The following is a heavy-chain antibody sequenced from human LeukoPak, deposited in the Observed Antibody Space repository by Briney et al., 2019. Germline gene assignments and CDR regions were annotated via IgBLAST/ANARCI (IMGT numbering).Heavy chain of an antibody. CDR3: ARDNYDSSGYYFD. J-gene: IGHJ4*02. Sequence: QPGGSLRLSWAASGSTFSSYEVNWVRQAPGKGLEWLSYISSSGSTTHYADSVKGRFTISRDNAKKSLYLQMNSLRAEDTAVYYCARDNYDSSGYYFDWGQGTLVTVSS. D-gene: IGHD3-22*01. CDR1: GSTFSSYE. V-gene: IGHV3-48*03. CDR2: ISSSGSTT.